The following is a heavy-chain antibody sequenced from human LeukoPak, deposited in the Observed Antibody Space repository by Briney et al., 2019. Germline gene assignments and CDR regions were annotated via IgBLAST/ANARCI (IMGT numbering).Heavy chain of an antibody. D-gene: IGHD2-2*01. Sequence: PGGSLRPSCAASGFTFSSYGMHWVRQAPGKGLEWVAFIRYDGSNKYYADSVKGRFIISRDNSKNTLYLQMNSLRAEDTAVYYCAKVSRGYQLLTYYYYYMDVWGKGTTVTVSS. CDR3: AKVSRGYQLLTYYYYYMDV. V-gene: IGHV3-30*02. CDR2: IRYDGSNK. CDR1: GFTFSSYG. J-gene: IGHJ6*03.